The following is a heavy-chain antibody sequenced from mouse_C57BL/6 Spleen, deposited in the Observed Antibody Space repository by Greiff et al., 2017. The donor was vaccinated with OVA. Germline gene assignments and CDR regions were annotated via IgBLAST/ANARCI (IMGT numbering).Heavy chain of an antibody. J-gene: IGHJ3*01. D-gene: IGHD1-1*01. Sequence: QVQLQQPGAELVKPGASVKMSCKASGYTFTSYWITWVKQRPGQGLEWIGDIYPGSGSTNYNEKFKSKATLPVDTSSSTAYLQLSSLTSEDSAVYYCARYYYGSSPGWFAYWGQGTLVTVSA. CDR3: ARYYYGSSPGWFAY. V-gene: IGHV1-55*01. CDR1: GYTFTSYW. CDR2: IYPGSGST.